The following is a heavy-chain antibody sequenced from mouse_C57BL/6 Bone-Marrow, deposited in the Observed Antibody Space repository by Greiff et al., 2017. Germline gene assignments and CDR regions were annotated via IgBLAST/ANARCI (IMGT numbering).Heavy chain of an antibody. CDR1: GYAFSSYW. V-gene: IGHV1-80*01. CDR2: IYPGDGAT. J-gene: IGHJ4*01. Sequence: VKLQQSGAELVKPGASVKISCKASGYAFSSYWMHWVKQRPGKGLEWIGQIYPGDGATNYNGKFKGQATLTADQSSSTAYLQLSSLTSEASAVYCGARGEGDYWGQGTSVTVSS. CDR3: ARGEGDY.